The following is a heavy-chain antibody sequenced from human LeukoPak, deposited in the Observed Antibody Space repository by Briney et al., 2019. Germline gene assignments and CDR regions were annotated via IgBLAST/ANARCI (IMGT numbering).Heavy chain of an antibody. CDR3: ARDFMWQDY. V-gene: IGHV1-2*02. CDR2: INPNTGDT. CDR1: GYTFTGFH. Sequence: VSVTVSCTASGYTFTGFHIHWVRQAPGQGLEWMGWINPNTGDTHCVEQFQGRVTLTKDTSISTAYMELSSPTSDDTAVYYCARDFMWQDYWGQGTLVTVSS. D-gene: IGHD2-21*01. J-gene: IGHJ4*02.